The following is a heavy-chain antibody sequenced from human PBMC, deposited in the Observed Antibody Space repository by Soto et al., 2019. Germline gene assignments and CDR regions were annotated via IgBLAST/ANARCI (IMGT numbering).Heavy chain of an antibody. CDR1: GYSFTSYW. Sequence: ESLKISCKGSGYSFTSYWIGWARQMPGKGLEWMGIIYPGDSDTRYSPSFQGQVTISADKSISTAYLQWSSLKASDTAMYYCARAMVRGKNYYGMDVWGQGTTVTVSS. V-gene: IGHV5-51*01. CDR3: ARAMVRGKNYYGMDV. CDR2: IYPGDSDT. D-gene: IGHD3-10*01. J-gene: IGHJ6*02.